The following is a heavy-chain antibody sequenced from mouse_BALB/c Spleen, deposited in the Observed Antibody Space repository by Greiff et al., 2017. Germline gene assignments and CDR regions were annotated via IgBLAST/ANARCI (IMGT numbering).Heavy chain of an antibody. CDR3: ARGWKTGTFDY. V-gene: IGHV1-19*01. Sequence: EVQLQQSGPELVKPGASVKMSCKASGYTFTDYYMDWVKQSHGESFEWIGRVNPYNGGTSYNQKFKGKATLTVDKSSSTAYMELNSLTSEDSAVYYCARGWKTGTFDYWGQGTTLTVSS. CDR2: VNPYNGGT. J-gene: IGHJ2*01. D-gene: IGHD4-1*01. CDR1: GYTFTDYY.